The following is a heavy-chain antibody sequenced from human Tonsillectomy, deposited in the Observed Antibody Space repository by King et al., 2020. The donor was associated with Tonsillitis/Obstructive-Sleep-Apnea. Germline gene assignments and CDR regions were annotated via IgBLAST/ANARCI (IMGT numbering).Heavy chain of an antibody. J-gene: IGHJ4*02. CDR3: ACKLADTATYYFDY. CDR1: GGSISSYY. CDR2: IYTSGST. V-gene: IGHV4-4*07. D-gene: IGHD5-18*01. Sequence: VQLQESGPGLVKPSETLSLTCTVSGGSISSYYWSWIRQPAGKGLEWSGRIYTSGSTNYNPSLKRRVTMSVDTSKNQFSLKLSSVTAADTAVYFCACKLADTATYYFDYWGQGTLVTVSS.